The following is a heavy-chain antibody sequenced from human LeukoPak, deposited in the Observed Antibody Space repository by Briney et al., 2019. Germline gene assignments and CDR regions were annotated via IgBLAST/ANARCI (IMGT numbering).Heavy chain of an antibody. CDR2: INQDGSEK. V-gene: IGHV3-7*01. Sequence: GGSLRLSCAASGFTFSSYWMSWVRQAPGKGLEWVANINQDGSEKNYVDSVKGRFTISRDNAKNSLYLQMNSLRAEDTAVYYCARSENDILTGYSYYYYGMGVWGQGTTVTVSS. D-gene: IGHD3-9*01. CDR3: ARSENDILTGYSYYYYGMGV. J-gene: IGHJ6*02. CDR1: GFTFSSYW.